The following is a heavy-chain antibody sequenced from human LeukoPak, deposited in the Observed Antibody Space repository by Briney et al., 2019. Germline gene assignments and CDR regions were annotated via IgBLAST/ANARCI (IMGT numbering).Heavy chain of an antibody. Sequence: ASVKVSCKASGYTFTSYGISWVRQAPGQGLEWMGWINPNSGGTNYAQKFQGRVTMTRDTSISTAYMELSRLRSDDTAVYYCARDYDILTGLQTYGMDVWGQGTTVTVSS. J-gene: IGHJ6*02. V-gene: IGHV1-2*02. CDR2: INPNSGGT. D-gene: IGHD3-9*01. CDR3: ARDYDILTGLQTYGMDV. CDR1: GYTFTSYG.